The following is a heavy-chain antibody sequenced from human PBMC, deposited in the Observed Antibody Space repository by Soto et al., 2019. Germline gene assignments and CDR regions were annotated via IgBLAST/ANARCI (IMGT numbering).Heavy chain of an antibody. Sequence: HPGGSLRLSSAAAGFNFNTFAMSWIRQAPGKGLEWVSHISSSGGSRDYADSVRGRFFISRDNSKNVLFLQMNSLRVDDTATYYCAKDPPSPWTANWVDPWGKGTLVTVSS. V-gene: IGHV3-23*01. CDR3: AKDPPSPWTANWVDP. CDR1: GFNFNTFA. CDR2: ISSSGGSR. J-gene: IGHJ5*02. D-gene: IGHD1-1*01.